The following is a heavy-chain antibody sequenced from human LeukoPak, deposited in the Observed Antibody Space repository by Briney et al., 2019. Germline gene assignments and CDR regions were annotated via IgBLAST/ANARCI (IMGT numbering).Heavy chain of an antibody. CDR3: ARDPRIAVAATLFDY. CDR1: GASISSSGYY. CDR2: IYYSGST. V-gene: IGHV4-39*06. J-gene: IGHJ4*02. D-gene: IGHD6-19*01. Sequence: SETLSLTCSASGASISSSGYYWGWIRQPPGKGLEWIGNIYYSGSTYYNPSLKSRVTISLDTSKNQFPLKLSSVTAADTALYYCARDPRIAVAATLFDYWGQGTLVTVSS.